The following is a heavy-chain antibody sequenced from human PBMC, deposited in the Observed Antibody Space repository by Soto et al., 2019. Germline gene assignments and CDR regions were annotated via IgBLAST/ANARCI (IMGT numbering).Heavy chain of an antibody. D-gene: IGHD3-9*01. V-gene: IGHV4-59*01. J-gene: IGHJ4*02. CDR1: GGSISSYY. Sequence: SETLSLTCTVSGGSISSYYWSWIRQPPGKGLEWIGYIYYSGSTNYNPSLKSRVTISVDTSKNQFSLKLSSVTAADTAVYYCARARSLDFDWLFSFDYWGQGTLVTVSS. CDR2: IYYSGST. CDR3: ARARSLDFDWLFSFDY.